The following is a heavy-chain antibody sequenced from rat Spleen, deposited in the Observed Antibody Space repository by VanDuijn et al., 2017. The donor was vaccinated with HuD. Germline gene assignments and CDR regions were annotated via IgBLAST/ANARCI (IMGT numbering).Heavy chain of an antibody. J-gene: IGHJ2*01. CDR1: GFTFNNYW. CDR2: ITHTGGST. V-gene: IGHV5-31*01. D-gene: IGHD1-2*01. Sequence: EVQLVESGGGLVQPGRSLKLSCAASGFTFNNYWMTWIRQAPGKGLEWVASITHTGGSTYYPDSVKGRFTISRDNAKSTLYLQMNSLRSEDTATYYCIREVRVAAISTGFDYWGQGVMVTVSS. CDR3: IREVRVAAISTGFDY.